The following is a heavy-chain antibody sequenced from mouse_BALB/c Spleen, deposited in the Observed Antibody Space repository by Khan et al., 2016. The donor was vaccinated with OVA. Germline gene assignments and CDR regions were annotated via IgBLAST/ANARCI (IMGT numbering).Heavy chain of an antibody. J-gene: IGHJ3*01. CDR2: ISPSSGYT. Sequence: VELVESGTELARPGASVKMSCKASGYTFTTYTMHWVKQRPGQGLEWMGYISPSSGYTNYNQKFKDKATLTADKSSITAYMQLSSLTSEDSAVYYCAKEGAYYRSDGWFAYWGQGTLVTVSA. D-gene: IGHD2-14*01. V-gene: IGHV1-4*01. CDR1: GYTFTTYT. CDR3: AKEGAYYRSDGWFAY.